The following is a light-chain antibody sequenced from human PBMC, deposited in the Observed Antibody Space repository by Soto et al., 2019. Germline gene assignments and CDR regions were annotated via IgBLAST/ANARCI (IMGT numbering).Light chain of an antibody. V-gene: IGLV2-14*03. CDR2: DVS. Sequence: QSVLTQPASVSGSPGQSITISGTGTSSDVGGYNYVSWYQQHPDKAPRLMIYDVSNRPSGVSDRFSGSKSGDTASLTISGLQAEDEADYYCTSFTSRHTYVFGTGTKVTVL. J-gene: IGLJ1*01. CDR1: SSDVGGYNY. CDR3: TSFTSRHTYV.